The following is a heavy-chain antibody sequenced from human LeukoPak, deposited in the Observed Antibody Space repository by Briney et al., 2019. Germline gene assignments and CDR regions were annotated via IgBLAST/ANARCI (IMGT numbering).Heavy chain of an antibody. CDR3: ARGVGSGYTDD. D-gene: IGHD3-22*01. J-gene: IGHJ4*02. CDR2: VSYSGNT. Sequence: SETLSLTCIVSGDSITSYYWTWIRQPPGKGLEWIGFVSYSGNTNYNPSLKSRVTISLDTSRNQFSLKLNSVTAADTAVYYCARGVGSGYTDDWGQGTLVTVFS. CDR1: GDSITSYY. V-gene: IGHV4-59*01.